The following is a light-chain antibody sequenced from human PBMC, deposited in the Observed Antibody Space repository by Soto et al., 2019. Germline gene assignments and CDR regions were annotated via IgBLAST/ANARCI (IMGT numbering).Light chain of an antibody. J-gene: IGKJ1*01. V-gene: IGKV3-15*01. CDR3: QQYNNWPRT. CDR2: GAS. Sequence: EIVLTQSPAALSGSPGERTTLSCRASQSVSSNLAWYQQKPGQAPRLLIYGASTRATGIPDRFSGSGSGTELTLTISRLQSEDFAVYYCQQYNNWPRTFGQGTKVDIK. CDR1: QSVSSN.